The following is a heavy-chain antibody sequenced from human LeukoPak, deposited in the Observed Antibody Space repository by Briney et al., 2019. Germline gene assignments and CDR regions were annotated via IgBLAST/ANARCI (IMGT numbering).Heavy chain of an antibody. CDR2: IRYDGSNK. CDR1: GFTFSSYG. V-gene: IGHV3-30*02. D-gene: IGHD6-19*01. CDR3: ATLSGSGWTPDAFDI. Sequence: PGGSLRLSCAASGFTFSSYGMHWVRQAPGKGLEWVAFIRYDGSNKYYADSVKGRFTISRDNAKNSLYLQMNSLRAEDTAVYYCATLSGSGWTPDAFDIWGQGTMVTVSS. J-gene: IGHJ3*02.